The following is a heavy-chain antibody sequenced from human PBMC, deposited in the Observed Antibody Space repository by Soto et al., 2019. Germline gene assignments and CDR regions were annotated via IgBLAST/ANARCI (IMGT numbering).Heavy chain of an antibody. J-gene: IGHJ4*02. D-gene: IGHD6-13*01. CDR3: AKYTGYTSSWTDY. V-gene: IGHV3-23*01. CDR1: GFTFSSYA. CDR2: ISGSGGST. Sequence: GSLRLSCAASGFTFSSYAMSWVRQAPGKGLEWVSAISGSGGSTYYADSVKGRFTVSRDNSKNTLYLQMNSLRAEDTAIYYCAKYTGYTSSWTDYWGQGTLVTVSS.